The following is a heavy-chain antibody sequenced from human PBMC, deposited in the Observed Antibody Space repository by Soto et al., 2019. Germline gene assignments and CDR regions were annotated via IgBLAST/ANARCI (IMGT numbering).Heavy chain of an antibody. CDR2: MKQDGSEK. D-gene: IGHD3-3*01. CDR3: ARDQDDFWSGEGDFDY. Sequence: XGSLRLSCAASGFTFSSYWMSWVRQAPGKGLEWVANMKQDGSEKYYVDSVKGRFTISRDNAKNSLYLQMNSLRAEDTAVYYCARDQDDFWSGEGDFDYWGQGTLVTVSS. V-gene: IGHV3-7*03. CDR1: GFTFSSYW. J-gene: IGHJ4*02.